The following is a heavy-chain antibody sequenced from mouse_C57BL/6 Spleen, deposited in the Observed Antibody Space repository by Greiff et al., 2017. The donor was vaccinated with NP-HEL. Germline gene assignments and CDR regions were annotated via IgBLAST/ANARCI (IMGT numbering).Heavy chain of an antibody. D-gene: IGHD4-1*01. J-gene: IGHJ2*01. V-gene: IGHV1-22*01. CDR2: LYPTNGGI. Sequence: EVQLQQSGPELVKPGASVKMSCKASGYTFTDYNMHWVKQSPGQSLEWIGYLYPTNGGISYNQKFTGQATLTVDKSSSTAYMELRSLTSEDSAVYYGARRTGSDYWGQGTTLTVSS. CDR1: GYTFTDYN. CDR3: ARRTGSDY.